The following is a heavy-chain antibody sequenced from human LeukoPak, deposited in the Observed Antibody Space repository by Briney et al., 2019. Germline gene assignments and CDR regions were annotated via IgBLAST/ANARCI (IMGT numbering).Heavy chain of an antibody. D-gene: IGHD2-2*02. CDR2: IYYSGST. CDR3: ARQGYCSSISCYNYYYYYGMDV. V-gene: IGHV4-59*01. Sequence: PSETQSLTCTVSGGSISSYYWSWIRQPPGKGLEWIGYIYYSGSTNYNPSLKSRVTISVDTSKNQFSLKLSSVTAADTAVYYCARQGYCSSISCYNYYYYYGMDVWGQGTTVTVSS. CDR1: GGSISSYY. J-gene: IGHJ6*02.